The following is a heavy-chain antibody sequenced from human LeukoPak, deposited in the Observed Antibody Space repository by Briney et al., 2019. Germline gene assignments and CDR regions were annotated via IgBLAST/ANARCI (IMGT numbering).Heavy chain of an antibody. CDR1: GFTFSSYS. D-gene: IGHD3-10*01. CDR2: ISSSSSYI. Sequence: GGSLRLSCAASGFTFSSYSMNWVRQAPGKGREGVSSISSSSSYIYYADSVKGRFTISRDNAKNSLYLQMNSLRAEDTAVYYCARDSVMVRGVITPFDYWGQGTLVTVSS. CDR3: ARDSVMVRGVITPFDY. V-gene: IGHV3-21*01. J-gene: IGHJ4*02.